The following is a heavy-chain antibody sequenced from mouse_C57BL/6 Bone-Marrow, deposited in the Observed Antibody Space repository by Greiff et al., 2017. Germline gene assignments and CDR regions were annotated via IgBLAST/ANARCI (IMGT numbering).Heavy chain of an antibody. D-gene: IGHD2-4*01. CDR1: GYTFTSYW. J-gene: IGHJ4*01. CDR3: ARLRDYDDDGPLLYAMDY. Sequence: QVQLQQPGAELVKPGASVKLSCKASGYTFTSYWMHWVKQRPGRGLEWIGRIDPNSGGTKYNEKFKSKATLTVDKPSSTAYMQLSSLTSEDSAVYYCARLRDYDDDGPLLYAMDYWGQGTSVTVSS. CDR2: IDPNSGGT. V-gene: IGHV1-72*01.